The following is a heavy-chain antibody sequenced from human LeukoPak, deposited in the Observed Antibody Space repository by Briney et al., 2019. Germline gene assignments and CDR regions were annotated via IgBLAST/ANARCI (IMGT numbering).Heavy chain of an antibody. CDR3: ARDGQWLAFDY. J-gene: IGHJ4*02. D-gene: IGHD6-19*01. V-gene: IGHV4-39*07. CDR2: IYYSGST. Sequence: SETLSLTCTVSGGSISSSSYYWGWIRQPPGKGLEWIGSIYYSGSTYCNPSLKSRVTISVDTSKNQFSLKLSSVTAADTAVYYCARDGQWLAFDYRGQGTLVTVSS. CDR1: GGSISSSSYY.